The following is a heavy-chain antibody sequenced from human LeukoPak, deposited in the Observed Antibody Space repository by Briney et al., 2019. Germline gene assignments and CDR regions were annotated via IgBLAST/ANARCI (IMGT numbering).Heavy chain of an antibody. CDR2: ISGYNGNT. V-gene: IGHV1-18*01. CDR3: ARIPNFSSGWHFDY. J-gene: IGHJ4*02. CDR1: GYTFANYA. Sequence: GASVKVSCKASGYTFANYAISWVRQAPGQGLEWMGWISGYNGNTNYAQELQGRVTMTTDTSTSTAYMELRSLRSDDTAVYYCARIPNFSSGWHFDYWGQGTLVTVS. D-gene: IGHD6-19*01.